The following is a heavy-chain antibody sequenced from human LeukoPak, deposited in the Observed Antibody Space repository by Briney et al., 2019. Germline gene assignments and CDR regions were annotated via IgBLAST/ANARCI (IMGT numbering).Heavy chain of an antibody. J-gene: IGHJ4*02. CDR3: ASGDFDC. Sequence: SETLSLTCTVSGGSISSGSYYWSWIRQPAGKGLEWIGRMYTSGSTSYNPSLKSRVTISVDTSKNQFSLKLSSVTAADTAVYYCASGDFDCWGQGTLVAVSS. CDR2: MYTSGST. CDR1: GGSISSGSYY. V-gene: IGHV4-61*02.